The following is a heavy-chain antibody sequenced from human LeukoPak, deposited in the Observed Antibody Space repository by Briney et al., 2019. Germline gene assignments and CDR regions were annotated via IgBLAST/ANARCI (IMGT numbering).Heavy chain of an antibody. CDR2: ISGSGGST. Sequence: PGGSRRLSCAASGFTFSSYAMSWVRQAPGKGLEWVSAISGSGGSTYYADSVKGRFTISRDNSKNTLYLQMNSLRAEDTAVYYCAKSGSSLWRSGDYWGQGTLVTVSS. D-gene: IGHD6-6*01. CDR3: AKSGSSLWRSGDY. CDR1: GFTFSSYA. J-gene: IGHJ4*02. V-gene: IGHV3-23*01.